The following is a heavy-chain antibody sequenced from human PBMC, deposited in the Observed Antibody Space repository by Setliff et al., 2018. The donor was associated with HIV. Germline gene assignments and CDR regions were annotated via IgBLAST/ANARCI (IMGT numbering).Heavy chain of an antibody. D-gene: IGHD6-13*01. CDR3: ARIGSGWSVGWFDP. CDR2: IYYSGST. J-gene: IGHJ5*02. Sequence: SETLSLTCSVSGDSISSSSYCWGWIRQPPGKGLEWIGSIYYSGSTYYNPSLNSRVTISVDASKNQFSLKLSSVTAADTAVYYCARIGSGWSVGWFDPWGQGTLVTVS. CDR1: GDSISSSSYC. V-gene: IGHV4-39*01.